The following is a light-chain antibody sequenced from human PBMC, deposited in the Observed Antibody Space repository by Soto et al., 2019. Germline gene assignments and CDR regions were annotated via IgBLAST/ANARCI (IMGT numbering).Light chain of an antibody. J-gene: IGKJ1*01. V-gene: IGKV1-6*01. CDR1: QGIRNY. CDR3: LQDYNYPRT. Sequence: QMTQSPSSLSASVGDRVTITCRASQGIRNYLGWYQQKPGKAPKLLIYAASTLQSGVPSRFSGSGSDTDFTLSINNLQPEDFATYYCLQDYNYPRTFGQGTKVDIK. CDR2: AAS.